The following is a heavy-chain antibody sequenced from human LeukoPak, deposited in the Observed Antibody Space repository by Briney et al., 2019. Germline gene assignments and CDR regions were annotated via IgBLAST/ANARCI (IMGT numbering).Heavy chain of an antibody. Sequence: GRSLRLSCAASGFTFDDYAMHWVRQAPGKGLEWVSGISWNSGSIGYADSVKGRFTISRDNSKNTLYLQMNSLRAEDTAVYYCASDPGMWPPTRYYGSGSYYFDYWGQGTLVTVSS. CDR2: ISWNSGSI. D-gene: IGHD3-10*01. CDR1: GFTFDDYA. CDR3: ASDPGMWPPTRYYGSGSYYFDY. V-gene: IGHV3-9*01. J-gene: IGHJ4*02.